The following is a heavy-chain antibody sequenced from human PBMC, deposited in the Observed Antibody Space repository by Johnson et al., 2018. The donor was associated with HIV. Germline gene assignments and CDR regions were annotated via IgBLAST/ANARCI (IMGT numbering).Heavy chain of an antibody. V-gene: IGHV3-23*04. Sequence: VQLVESGGGLAQPGGSLRLSCVGSGLTFSSYAMSWVRQAPGKGLEWVSAISASGGSTYYADSVKGRFTIARDNTNNTLLLQRKSRIADDTGVYYCARDRATLWFRSSGAAFDLWGQGTMVNVSA. CDR1: GLTFSSYA. CDR3: ARDRATLWFRSSGAAFDL. J-gene: IGHJ3*01. D-gene: IGHD3-10*01. CDR2: ISASGGST.